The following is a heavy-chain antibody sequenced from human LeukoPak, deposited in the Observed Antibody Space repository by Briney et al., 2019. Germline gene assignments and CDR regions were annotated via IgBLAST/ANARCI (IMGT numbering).Heavy chain of an antibody. Sequence: SETVSLTCAVYGESFSCYYWSWIRQPPGKGLEWIGEINHSGSTNYNPSLKSRVTISVDTSKNQFSLKLSSVTAADTAVYYCARRPGGFDYWGQGTLVPVSS. CDR3: ARRPGGFDY. V-gene: IGHV4-34*01. CDR2: INHSGST. CDR1: GESFSCYY. D-gene: IGHD2-15*01. J-gene: IGHJ4*02.